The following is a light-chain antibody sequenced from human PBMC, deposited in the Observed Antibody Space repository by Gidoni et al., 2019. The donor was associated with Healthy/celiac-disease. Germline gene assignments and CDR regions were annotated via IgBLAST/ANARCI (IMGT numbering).Light chain of an antibody. CDR3: SSYTSSSTLVV. Sequence: QSALTQPAPVSASPGQSITISCTGTSSDVGGYNYVSWYQQHPGKAPKLMIYDVSNRPSGVSNRFSGSKSGNTASLTITGLQAEDEADYYCSSYTSSSTLVVFGGGTKLTVL. CDR1: SSDVGGYNY. J-gene: IGLJ2*01. V-gene: IGLV2-14*01. CDR2: DVS.